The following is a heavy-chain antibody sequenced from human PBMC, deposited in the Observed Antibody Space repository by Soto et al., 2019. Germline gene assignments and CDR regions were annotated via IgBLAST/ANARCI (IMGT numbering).Heavy chain of an antibody. V-gene: IGHV1-69*12. CDR1: GGTLSNYA. CDR2: IVIIFGST. J-gene: IGHJ3*02. Sequence: QVHLVQSGAEVKKPGSSVKVSCRASGGTLSNYAIGWVRQAPGQGLEWVGGIVIIFGSTNYAQKFLGRVTITADEATSTAYMELSALRSEDTAVYYCARRPNYHDSSGYYYVAFDMWGQGTMVTVSS. CDR3: ARRPNYHDSSGYYYVAFDM. D-gene: IGHD3-22*01.